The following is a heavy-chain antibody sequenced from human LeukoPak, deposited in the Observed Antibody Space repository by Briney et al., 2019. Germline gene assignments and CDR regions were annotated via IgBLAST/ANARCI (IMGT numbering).Heavy chain of an antibody. CDR1: GGTFISYA. V-gene: IGHV1-69*05. CDR3: ARDDGYNLVEGY. CDR2: IIPIFGTA. Sequence: LVKVSCKASGGTFISYAISWVRQAPGQGLEWMGRIIPIFGTANYAQKFQGRVTITTDESTSTAYMELSSLRSEDTAVYYCARDDGYNLVEGYWGQGTLVTVSS. D-gene: IGHD5-24*01. J-gene: IGHJ4*02.